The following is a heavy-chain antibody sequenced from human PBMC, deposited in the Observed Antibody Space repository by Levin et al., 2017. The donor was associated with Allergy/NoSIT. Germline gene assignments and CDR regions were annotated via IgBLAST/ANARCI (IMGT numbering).Heavy chain of an antibody. Sequence: PGGSLRLSCAASGFTFSSYGMHWVRQAPGKGLEWVAVIWYDGSNKYYADSVKGRFTISRDNSKNTLYLQMNSLRAEDTAVYYCARGHSSSHGMDVWGQGTTVTVSS. J-gene: IGHJ6*02. CDR3: ARGHSSSHGMDV. CDR1: GFTFSSYG. CDR2: IWYDGSNK. D-gene: IGHD6-6*01. V-gene: IGHV3-33*01.